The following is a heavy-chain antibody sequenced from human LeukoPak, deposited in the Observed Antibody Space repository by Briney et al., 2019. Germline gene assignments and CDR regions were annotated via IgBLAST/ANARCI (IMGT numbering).Heavy chain of an antibody. CDR3: ARGGSYSSSPFDY. D-gene: IGHD6-6*01. CDR2: LNSDESST. Sequence: PGGSLRLSCAASGFTFDDSVMSWVRQAPGEGLEWVSRLNSDESSTDYADSVKGRFTISRDNAKNTLYLQMNSLRAEDTAVYYCARGGSYSSSPFDYWGQGTLVTVSS. CDR1: GFTFDDSV. J-gene: IGHJ4*02. V-gene: IGHV3-74*01.